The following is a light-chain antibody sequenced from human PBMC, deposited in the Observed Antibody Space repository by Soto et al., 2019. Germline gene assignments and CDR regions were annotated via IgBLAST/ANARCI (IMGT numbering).Light chain of an antibody. CDR1: QNISSW. V-gene: IGKV1-5*03. Sequence: DIQLTQSPSTLSASVGDRVTITCRASQNISSWLGWYQQKPGKAPNLLIYKTSNLESGVPSRFSGSGSGTEFTLTVSSLHPDDFATYNCQYHNDYCWTFGQGTKVEIK. CDR2: KTS. CDR3: QYHNDYCWT. J-gene: IGKJ1*01.